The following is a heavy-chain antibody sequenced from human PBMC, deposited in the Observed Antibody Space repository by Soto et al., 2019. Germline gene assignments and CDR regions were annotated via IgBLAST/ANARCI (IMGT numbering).Heavy chain of an antibody. CDR2: INAGNGNT. CDR3: ARAWEVVTAPDY. Sequence: QVQLVQSGAEEKKPGASVKVSCKASGYTFTSYAMHWVRQAPGQRLEWMGWINAGNGNTKYSQKFQGRVTITRDTSASTAYMELSSLRSEDTAVYYCARAWEVVTAPDYWGQGTLVTVSS. V-gene: IGHV1-3*05. CDR1: GYTFTSYA. D-gene: IGHD2-21*02. J-gene: IGHJ4*02.